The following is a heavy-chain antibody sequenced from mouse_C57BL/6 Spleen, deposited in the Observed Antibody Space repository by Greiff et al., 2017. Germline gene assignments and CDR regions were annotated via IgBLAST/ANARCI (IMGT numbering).Heavy chain of an antibody. CDR2: INPNYGTT. D-gene: IGHD2-2*01. Sequence: VQLQQSGPELVKPGASVKISCKASGYSFTDYNMNWVKQSNGMSLEWIGVINPNYGTTSDNQKYKGKATLTVDQSASTAYMQLNSLTSEDSAVYYCARVEWLRQGCWYFDVWGTGTTVTVSS. CDR1: GYSFTDYN. J-gene: IGHJ1*03. CDR3: ARVEWLRQGCWYFDV. V-gene: IGHV1-39*01.